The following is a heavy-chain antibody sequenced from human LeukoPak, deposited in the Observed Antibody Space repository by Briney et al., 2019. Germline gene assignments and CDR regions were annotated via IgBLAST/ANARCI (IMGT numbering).Heavy chain of an antibody. J-gene: IGHJ4*02. CDR1: GFTFNRFA. CDR2: ISGSATTT. D-gene: IGHD2-8*01. V-gene: IGHV3-23*01. Sequence: GGSLRLSCVASGFTFNRFAMSWVRQAPGKGLEYVSGISGSATTTYYADSVKGRFTISRDNSKNTLYLQMNSLRAEDTAVYYCARDGCTNGVCYYFDYWGQGTLVTVSS. CDR3: ARDGCTNGVCYYFDY.